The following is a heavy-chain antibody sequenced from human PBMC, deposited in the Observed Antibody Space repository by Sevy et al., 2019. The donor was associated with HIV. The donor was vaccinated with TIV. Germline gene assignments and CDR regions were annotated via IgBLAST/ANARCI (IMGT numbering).Heavy chain of an antibody. CDR3: ARVVLVAAYYYGMDV. D-gene: IGHD2-15*01. CDR2: IYYSGST. J-gene: IGHJ6*02. Sequence: ETLSLTCTVSGGSVSSGSYYWSWIRQPPGKGLEWIGYIYYSGSTNYKPSLKSRVTISVDTSKNQFSLKLSSVTAADTAVYYCARVVLVAAYYYGMDVWGQGTTVTVSS. CDR1: GGSVSSGSYY. V-gene: IGHV4-61*01.